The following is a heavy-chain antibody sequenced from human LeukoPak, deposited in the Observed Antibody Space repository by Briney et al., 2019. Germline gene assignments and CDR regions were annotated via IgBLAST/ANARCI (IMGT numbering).Heavy chain of an antibody. CDR1: GFTFSNAC. CDR2: IKGKTAGGTT. J-gene: IGHJ4*02. V-gene: IGHV3-15*01. CDR3: TTGVTTVTTFSFDY. D-gene: IGHD4-17*01. Sequence: GGSLRLSCAASGFTFSNACMSWVRPAPGKGLEWVGRIKGKTAGGTTDYAAPVKGRFTISRDDSKNTLYLQMNSLKTEDTAVYYCTTGVTTVTTFSFDYWGQGTLVTVSS.